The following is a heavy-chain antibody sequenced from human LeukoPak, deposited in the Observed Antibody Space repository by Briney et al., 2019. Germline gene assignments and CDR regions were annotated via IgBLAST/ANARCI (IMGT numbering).Heavy chain of an antibody. CDR2: IYYSEST. CDR3: ASGRITMVRGVIAFDI. D-gene: IGHD3-10*01. CDR1: GGSISSGGYY. V-gene: IGHV4-31*03. Sequence: SQTLSLTCTVSGGSISSGGYYWSWVRQQPGKGLGWLGYIYYSESTYYNPSLKSRVTISVDTTNTQFSLKLSSATAADTAVYYCASGRITMVRGVIAFDIRGQGTIVTVSS. J-gene: IGHJ3*02.